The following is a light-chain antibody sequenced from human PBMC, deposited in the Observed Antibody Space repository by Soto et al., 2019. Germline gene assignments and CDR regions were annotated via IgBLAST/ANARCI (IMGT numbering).Light chain of an antibody. J-gene: IGLJ2*01. CDR3: SSYTNRNTLV. CDR1: SSDVGGYNY. CDR2: DVT. Sequence: QPVLTQPASMSGSPGQSITMSCSGASSDVGGYNYVSWYQHHPGEAPKLLIYDVTNRPSGVSNRFSASKSGNTASLTISGLQAEDEADYYCSSYTNRNTLVFGGGTKLTVL. V-gene: IGLV2-14*01.